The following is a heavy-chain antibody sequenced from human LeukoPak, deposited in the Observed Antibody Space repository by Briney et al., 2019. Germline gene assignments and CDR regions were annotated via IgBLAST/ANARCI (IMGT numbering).Heavy chain of an antibody. CDR3: ARRGPVGAPASYTIFDY. V-gene: IGHV3-23*01. CDR1: GFTFSSYA. J-gene: IGHJ4*02. CDR2: ISGSGGST. D-gene: IGHD1-26*01. Sequence: GGSLRLSCAASGFTFSSYAMSWVRQAPGKGLEWVSAISGSGGSTYYADSVKGRFTISRDNSKNTLYLQMNSLRAEDTAVYYCARRGPVGAPASYTIFDYWGQGTLVTVSS.